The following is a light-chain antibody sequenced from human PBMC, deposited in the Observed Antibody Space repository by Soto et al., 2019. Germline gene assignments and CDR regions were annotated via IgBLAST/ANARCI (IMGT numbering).Light chain of an antibody. V-gene: IGKV1-5*01. CDR1: QTISNW. CDR3: QQYNTYPLT. J-gene: IGKJ4*01. CDR2: DAS. Sequence: DIQMTQSPSTLSASVGDRVTITCRASQTISNWLAWYQQKPGKAPKVLIFDASTLDGGVPSRFSGRRFGTDFTLTISSLQPSDFATYYCQQYNTYPLTFGGGTKVEI.